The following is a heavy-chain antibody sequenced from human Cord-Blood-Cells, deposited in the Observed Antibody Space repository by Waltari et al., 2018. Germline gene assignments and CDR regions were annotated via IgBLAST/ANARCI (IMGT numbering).Heavy chain of an antibody. Sequence: QVQLVESGGGMVQPGRSLRLSCAASGFTFSSYAMHWVRQAPGKGLEWVAVISYDGSNKYYADSVKGRFTISRDNSKNTLYLQMNSLRAEDTAVYYCARGGMTTNDSSFDYWGQGTLVTVSS. CDR1: GFTFSSYA. J-gene: IGHJ4*02. CDR3: ARGGMTTNDSSFDY. V-gene: IGHV3-30*04. D-gene: IGHD2-8*01. CDR2: ISYDGSNK.